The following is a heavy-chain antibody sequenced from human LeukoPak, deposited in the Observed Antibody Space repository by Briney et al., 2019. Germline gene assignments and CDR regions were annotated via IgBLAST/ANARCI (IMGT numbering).Heavy chain of an antibody. Sequence: SETLSLTCTVSGGSVISSDYYWGWIRQPPGQGLEWIGSNYYSGSTYYNPSLKSRVTISVDTSKNQFSLKVSSVTAADTAVFYCARHYHSNPSYYFYYYIDVWRKGTTVTVSS. CDR2: NYYSGST. J-gene: IGHJ6*03. CDR3: ARHYHSNPSYYFYYYIDV. D-gene: IGHD4-11*01. CDR1: GGSVISSDYY. V-gene: IGHV4-39*01.